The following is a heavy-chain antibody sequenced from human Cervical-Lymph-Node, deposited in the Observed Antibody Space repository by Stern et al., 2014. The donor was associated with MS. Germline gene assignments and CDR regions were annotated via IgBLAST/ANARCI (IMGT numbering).Heavy chain of an antibody. D-gene: IGHD2-15*01. Sequence: EVQLLESGGGLVQTGGSLRLSCAASGFTFSNFDMNWVRQGPGKGLEWVSVISSSGANTHYSDSVKGRFTVSRDNSKTTLFLQMNSLGVEDTAVYYCAKASLRQWVAADYYFDSWGQGALVTVSS. CDR2: ISSSGANT. V-gene: IGHV3-23*01. CDR3: AKASLRQWVAADYYFDS. J-gene: IGHJ4*02. CDR1: GFTFSNFD.